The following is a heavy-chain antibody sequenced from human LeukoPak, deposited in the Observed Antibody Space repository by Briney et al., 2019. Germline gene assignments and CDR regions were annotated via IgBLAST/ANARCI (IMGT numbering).Heavy chain of an antibody. D-gene: IGHD2-15*01. Sequence: SETLSLTCTVSGGSISSSSYYWGWIRQPPGKGLEWIGSIYYSGSTYYNPSLKSRVTISVDTSKNQFSLKLSSVTAADTAVYYCARAGYCSGGSCYGRAFDIWGQGTMVTVSS. CDR3: ARAGYCSGGSCYGRAFDI. J-gene: IGHJ3*02. CDR2: IYYSGST. V-gene: IGHV4-39*07. CDR1: GGSISSSSYY.